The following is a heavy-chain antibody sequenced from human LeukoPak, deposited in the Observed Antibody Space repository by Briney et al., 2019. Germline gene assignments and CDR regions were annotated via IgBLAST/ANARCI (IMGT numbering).Heavy chain of an antibody. CDR3: GRHSTPAVYYYYYGMDV. CDR2: IYYSGST. D-gene: IGHD6-25*01. CDR1: GGSFSSYY. J-gene: IGHJ6*02. V-gene: IGHV4-39*01. Sequence: SETLSLTCAVYGGSFSSYYWGWIRQPPGKGLEWIGSIYYSGSTYYNPSLKSRVTISVDTSKNQFSLKLSSVTAADTAVYYCGRHSTPAVYYYYYGMDVWGQGTTVTVSS.